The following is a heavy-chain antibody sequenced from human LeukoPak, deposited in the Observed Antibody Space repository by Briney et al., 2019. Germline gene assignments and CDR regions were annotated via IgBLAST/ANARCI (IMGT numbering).Heavy chain of an antibody. CDR1: GYTFTDYY. CDR3: ARVGDYGIWDY. Sequence: ASVKISCKVSGYTFTDYYMHWVQQAPGKGLEWMGLVDPEDSETIYAEKFQGRVTITADTSTDTAYMELSSLRSEDTAVYYCARVGDYGIWDYWGQGTLVTVSS. CDR2: VDPEDSET. J-gene: IGHJ4*02. V-gene: IGHV1-69-2*01. D-gene: IGHD4-17*01.